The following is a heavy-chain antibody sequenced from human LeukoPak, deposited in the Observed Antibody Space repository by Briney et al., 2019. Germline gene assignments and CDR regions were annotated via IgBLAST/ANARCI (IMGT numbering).Heavy chain of an antibody. CDR2: ISGSGGST. CDR3: AKYTSGWVNDY. CDR1: GFTFSSYA. V-gene: IGHV3-23*01. Sequence: GGSLRLSCAASGFTFSSYAMSWVRQAPGKGLEWVSAISGSGGSTYYADSVKGRFTISRDNSKNTLSLQMNSLRAEDTALYYCAKYTSGWVNDYWGQGTLVTVSS. J-gene: IGHJ4*02. D-gene: IGHD6-19*01.